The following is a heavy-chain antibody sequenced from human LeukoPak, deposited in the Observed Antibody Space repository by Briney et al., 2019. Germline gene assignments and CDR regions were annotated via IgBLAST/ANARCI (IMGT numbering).Heavy chain of an antibody. CDR2: IYYSGST. Sequence: SETLSLTCTVSGGSISSSSYYWGWIRQPPGKGLEWIGSIYYSGSTYYNPSLKSRVTISVDTSKNQFSLKLSSVTAADTAVYYCARLESSGWYLDYRGQGTLVTVSS. CDR1: GGSISSSSYY. D-gene: IGHD6-19*01. V-gene: IGHV4-39*01. J-gene: IGHJ4*02. CDR3: ARLESSGWYLDY.